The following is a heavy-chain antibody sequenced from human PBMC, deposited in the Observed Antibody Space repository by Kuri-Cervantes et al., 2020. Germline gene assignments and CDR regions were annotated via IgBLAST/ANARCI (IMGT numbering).Heavy chain of an antibody. CDR1: GGTFSSYA. CDR2: IIPIFGTA. Sequence: SVKVSCKASGGTFSSYAISWVRQAPGQGLEWTGGIIPIFGTANYAQKFQGRVTITADKSTSTVYMEPNSLTSEDTAVYFCARGLGYCSGGGCSQWGQGTPVTVSS. D-gene: IGHD2-15*01. J-gene: IGHJ4*02. V-gene: IGHV1-69*06. CDR3: ARGLGYCSGGGCSQ.